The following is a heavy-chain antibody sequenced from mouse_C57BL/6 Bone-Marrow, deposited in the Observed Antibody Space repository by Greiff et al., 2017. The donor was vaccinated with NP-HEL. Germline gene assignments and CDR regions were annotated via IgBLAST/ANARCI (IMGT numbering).Heavy chain of an antibody. CDR3: TGKTRGGNWDFDY. V-gene: IGHV6-3*01. J-gene: IGHJ2*01. CDR2: IRLKSDNYAT. D-gene: IGHD4-1*01. CDR1: GFTFSNYW. Sequence: EVQLVESGGGLVQPGGSMKLSCVASGFTFSNYWMNWVRQSPEKGLEWVAQIRLKSDNYATHYAESVKGRFTISRDDSKSSVYLQMNNLRAEDTGIYYCTGKTRGGNWDFDYWGQGTTLTVSS.